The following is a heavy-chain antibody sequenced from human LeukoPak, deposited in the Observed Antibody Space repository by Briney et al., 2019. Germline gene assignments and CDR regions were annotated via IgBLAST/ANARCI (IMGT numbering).Heavy chain of an antibody. J-gene: IGHJ4*02. CDR3: ARDNINPLLTGDGWEYFDY. CDR1: GGSISSSSYY. V-gene: IGHV4-39*07. Sequence: SETLSLTCTVSGGSISSSSYYWGWIRQPPGKGLEWIGSTYYSGSTYYNPSLKSRVTISVDTSKNQFSLKLSSVTAAGTAVYYCARDNINPLLTGDGWEYFDYWGQGTLVTVSS. D-gene: IGHD7-27*01. CDR2: TYYSGST.